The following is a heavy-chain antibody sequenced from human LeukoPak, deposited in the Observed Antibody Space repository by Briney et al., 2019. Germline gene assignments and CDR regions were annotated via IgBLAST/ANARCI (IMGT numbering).Heavy chain of an antibody. V-gene: IGHV3-49*03. CDR1: GFTFGDYF. D-gene: IGHD6-19*01. CDR2: ISGGTT. J-gene: IGHJ4*02. CDR3: SRGSGWLSVY. Sequence: PGGSLGLSCTASGFTFGDYFMSWFRQAPGKGLEWIGFISGGTTEYAASVKGRFTISTDDSTSIAYLQMNSLTTEETAVYYCSRGSGWLSVYWGQGTLVTVSS.